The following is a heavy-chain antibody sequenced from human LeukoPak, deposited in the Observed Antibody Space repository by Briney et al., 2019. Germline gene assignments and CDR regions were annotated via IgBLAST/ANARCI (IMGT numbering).Heavy chain of an antibody. CDR3: AKDPPIAAAGSYFDY. V-gene: IGHV3-23*01. CDR2: ISGSGGST. CDR1: GFTFSSYA. Sequence: PGGSLRLSCAASGFTFSSYAMSWVRQAPGGGLEWVSAISGSGGSTYYAVYVKGRFTLSRGNSKNAVYPKMNSLRTGATSVYMCAKDPPIAAAGSYFDYWGQGTLVTVSS. J-gene: IGHJ4*02. D-gene: IGHD6-13*01.